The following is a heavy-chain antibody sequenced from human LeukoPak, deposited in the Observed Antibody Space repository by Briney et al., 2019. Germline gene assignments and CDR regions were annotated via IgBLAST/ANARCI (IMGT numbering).Heavy chain of an antibody. D-gene: IGHD4-17*01. CDR3: ASSVTTLYYFDY. J-gene: IGHJ4*02. V-gene: IGHV3-30*03. CDR2: ISYDGSNK. CDR1: GFTFSSYG. Sequence: GGSLRLSCAASGFTFSSYGMHWVRQAPGKGLEWVAVISYDGSNKYYADPVKGRFTISRDNSKNTLYLQMNSLRAEDTAVYYCASSVTTLYYFDYWGQGTLVTVSS.